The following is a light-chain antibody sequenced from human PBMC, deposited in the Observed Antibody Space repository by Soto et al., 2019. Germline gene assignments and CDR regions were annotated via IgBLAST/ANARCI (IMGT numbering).Light chain of an antibody. CDR1: QGISNY. CDR2: LTS. V-gene: IGKV1-12*01. Sequence: DIQMTQSPSSVSASVGDRVTITCRASQGISNYLAWYQQKPGKAPKLLIYLTSSLQSGVPSRFSGSGSGTDFTLIISSLQPEDVAVYYCQHYNKWPPWTFGQGTKVDIK. CDR3: QHYNKWPPWT. J-gene: IGKJ1*01.